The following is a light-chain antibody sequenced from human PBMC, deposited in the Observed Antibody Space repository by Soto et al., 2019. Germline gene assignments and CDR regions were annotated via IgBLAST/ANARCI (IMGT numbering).Light chain of an antibody. Sequence: EIVLTQSPATLSSSPGERATLSCRASQSVSSWLAWYQQKPGQAPRLLIYDASSLASGIPARFSGSGSGTDFTLTISSLEPEDFAVYYCQQYSSWRVTFGGGTKVDI. J-gene: IGKJ4*02. V-gene: IGKV3-11*01. CDR2: DAS. CDR1: QSVSSW. CDR3: QQYSSWRVT.